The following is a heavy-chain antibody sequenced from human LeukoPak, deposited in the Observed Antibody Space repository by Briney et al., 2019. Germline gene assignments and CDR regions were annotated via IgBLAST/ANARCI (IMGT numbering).Heavy chain of an antibody. Sequence: GSLRPPWAVSGFPFNNYSMSLVRQAPGKGPELVSFISSSGTYKYYADSVKGRFTISRDNAKNSLYLQMNSLRAEDTAVYYCAKGKDSVAGATNDYWGQGTLVTVSS. CDR1: GFPFNNYS. CDR2: ISSSGTYK. D-gene: IGHD6-19*01. CDR3: AKGKDSVAGATNDY. J-gene: IGHJ4*02. V-gene: IGHV3-21*01.